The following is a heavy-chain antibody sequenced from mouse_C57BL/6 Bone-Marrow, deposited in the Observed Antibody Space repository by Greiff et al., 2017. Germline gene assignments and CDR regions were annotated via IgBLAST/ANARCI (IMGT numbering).Heavy chain of an antibody. V-gene: IGHV1-81*01. J-gene: IGHJ3*01. Sequence: QVQLQQSGAELARPGASVKLSCKASGYTFTSYGISWVKQRTGQGLEWIGEIYPGSGNTYYNEKFKGKATRTADKSSSTAYMELRSLTSEDSAVYFCARLVYSNYRAFAYWCQGTLVTVSA. CDR1: GYTFTSYG. D-gene: IGHD2-5*01. CDR2: IYPGSGNT. CDR3: ARLVYSNYRAFAY.